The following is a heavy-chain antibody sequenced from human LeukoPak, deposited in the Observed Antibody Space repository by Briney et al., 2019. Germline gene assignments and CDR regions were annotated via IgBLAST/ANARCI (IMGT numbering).Heavy chain of an antibody. CDR3: AKDQSSRLPPEIRLLADYYGMDV. CDR2: ISGSGGST. J-gene: IGHJ6*02. D-gene: IGHD2-21*01. CDR1: GFTFSSYG. V-gene: IGHV3-23*01. Sequence: PGGSLRLSCAASGFTFSSYGMHWVRQAPGKGLEWVSAISGSGGSTYYADSVKGRFTISRDNSKNTVYLQMNSLRAEDTAVYYCAKDQSSRLPPEIRLLADYYGMDVWGQGTTVTVSS.